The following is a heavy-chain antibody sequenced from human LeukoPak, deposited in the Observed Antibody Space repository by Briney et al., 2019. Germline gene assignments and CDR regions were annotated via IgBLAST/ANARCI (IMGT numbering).Heavy chain of an antibody. V-gene: IGHV4-34*01. CDR3: ARVVGASYYFDY. D-gene: IGHD1-26*01. J-gene: IGHJ4*02. CDR2: INHSGST. Sequence: SETLSLTCAVYGGSFSGYYWSWIRQPPGKGLEWIGEINHSGSTSYNPSLKSRVTISVDTSKNQFSLKLSSVTAADTAVYYCARVVGASYYFDYWGQGTLVTVSS. CDR1: GGSFSGYY.